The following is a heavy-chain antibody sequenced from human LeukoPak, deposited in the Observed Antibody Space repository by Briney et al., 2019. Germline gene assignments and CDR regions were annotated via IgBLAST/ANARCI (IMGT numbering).Heavy chain of an antibody. J-gene: IGHJ4*02. Sequence: ASVKVSCKVSGYTLTEFSMHWVRQAPGKGLEWMGDFDPEEGETIYAQTLQGRVTMPEDTPTDTAHMELSSLRSEDTAVYYCATVRLTIRDYWGQGTLVTVSS. CDR3: ATVRLTIRDY. V-gene: IGHV1-24*01. CDR2: FDPEEGET. D-gene: IGHD3-10*01. CDR1: GYTLTEFS.